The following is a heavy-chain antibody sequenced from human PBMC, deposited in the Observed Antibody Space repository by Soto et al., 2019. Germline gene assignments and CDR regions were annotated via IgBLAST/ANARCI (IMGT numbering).Heavy chain of an antibody. CDR3: AREGYDSSGYYTYDYYYGMDV. CDR1: GGSISSGGYY. D-gene: IGHD3-22*01. CDR2: IYYSGST. V-gene: IGHV4-31*03. J-gene: IGHJ6*02. Sequence: QVQLQESGPGLVKPSQTLSLTCTVSGGSISSGGYYWSWIRQHPGKGLEWIGYIYYSGSTYYNPSLKSRVTISVDTSKNQFSLKLSSVTAADTAVYYCAREGYDSSGYYTYDYYYGMDVWGQGTTVTVSS.